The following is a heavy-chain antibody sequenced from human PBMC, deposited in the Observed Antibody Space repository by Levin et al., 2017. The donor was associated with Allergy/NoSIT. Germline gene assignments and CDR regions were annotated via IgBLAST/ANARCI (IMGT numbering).Heavy chain of an antibody. J-gene: IGHJ4*02. CDR3: ARSHDSTGYFN. CDR1: GGSVTSSSYY. CDR2: VSYTGST. Sequence: SETLSLTCTVSGGSVTSSSYYWSWIRQPPGTGLEWIGCVSYTGSTNYNPTLKSRVTISVDTSKNQFSLELSSVTAADTAVYYCARSHDSTGYFNWGQGTLGTVSS. V-gene: IGHV4-61*01. D-gene: IGHD3-22*01.